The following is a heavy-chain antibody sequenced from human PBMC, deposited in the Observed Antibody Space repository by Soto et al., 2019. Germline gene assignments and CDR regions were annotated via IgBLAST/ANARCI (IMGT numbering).Heavy chain of an antibody. CDR3: AKTRSGGYFHY. D-gene: IGHD5-12*01. J-gene: IGHJ4*02. V-gene: IGHV3-30*18. CDR1: GFTLSSYG. CDR2: ISYDGSNK. Sequence: QVQLVESGGGVVQPGRSLRLSCAASGFTLSSYGMHWVRQAPGKGLEWVAVISYDGSNKYYADSVKGRFTIPRDNSKNLLDLQMNSLRAEDTAVYYCAKTRSGGYFHYWGQGTLVTVSS.